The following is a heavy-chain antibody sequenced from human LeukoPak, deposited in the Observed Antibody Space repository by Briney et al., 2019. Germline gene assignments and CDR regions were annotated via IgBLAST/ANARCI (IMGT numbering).Heavy chain of an antibody. J-gene: IGHJ4*02. CDR2: IYYSGST. CDR3: ARPGFGGVIH. D-gene: IGHD3-16*02. V-gene: IGHV4-39*01. CDR1: GFTFSSYA. Sequence: GSLRLSCAASGFTFSSYAMHWIRQPPGKGLEWIGSIYYSGSTYYNPSLKSRVTISVDTSKNQFSLKLSSVTAADTAVYYCARPGFGGVIHWGQGTLVTVSS.